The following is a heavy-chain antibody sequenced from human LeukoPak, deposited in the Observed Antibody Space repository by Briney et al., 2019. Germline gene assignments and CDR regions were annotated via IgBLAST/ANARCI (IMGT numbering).Heavy chain of an antibody. CDR1: GDSISSYY. J-gene: IGHJ4*02. CDR3: AGRRDYFDY. V-gene: IGHV4-59*08. CDR2: VYYSGST. Sequence: LETLSLTCTVSGDSISSYYWSWIRQPPGKGLEWIGYVYYSGSTNYNPSLKSQVTISIDTSKNQFSLKLSSVTAADTAVYYCAGRRDYFDYWGQGTLVTVSS.